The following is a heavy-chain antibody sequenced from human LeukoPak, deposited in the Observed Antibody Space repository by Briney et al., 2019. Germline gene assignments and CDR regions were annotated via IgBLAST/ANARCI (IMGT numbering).Heavy chain of an antibody. CDR2: MYSGGTT. J-gene: IGHJ6*03. CDR1: GFIVSNNY. Sequence: GGSLRLSCAASGFIVSNNYMSWVRQAPGKGLEWVSVMYSGGTTYYADSVKGRFTISRDNSKNTLYLQMNSLRAEDTAVYYCARQAYCGGDCYSVGLYYYYYMDVWGKGTTVTVSS. V-gene: IGHV3-53*01. CDR3: ARQAYCGGDCYSVGLYYYYYMDV. D-gene: IGHD2-21*02.